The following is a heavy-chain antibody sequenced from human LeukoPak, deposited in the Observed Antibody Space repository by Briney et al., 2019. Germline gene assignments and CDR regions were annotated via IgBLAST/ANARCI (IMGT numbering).Heavy chain of an antibody. Sequence: GGSLRLSCAASGFTFSSYAMHWVRQAPGKGLEWVAVISYDGSNKYYADSVKGRFTISRDNSKNTLYLQMNSLRAEDTAVYYCAKVERHGYNSFDYWGQGTLVTVSS. CDR1: GFTFSSYA. CDR2: ISYDGSNK. V-gene: IGHV3-30-3*01. D-gene: IGHD5-24*01. J-gene: IGHJ4*02. CDR3: AKVERHGYNSFDY.